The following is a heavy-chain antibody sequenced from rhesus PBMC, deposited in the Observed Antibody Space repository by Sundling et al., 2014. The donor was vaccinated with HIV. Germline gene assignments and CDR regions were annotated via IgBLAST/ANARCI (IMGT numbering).Heavy chain of an antibody. J-gene: IGHJ4*01. CDR2: LFGSGSTT. D-gene: IGHD3-16*01. Sequence: QVQLQESGPGLVKPSETLSLSCAVSGDSISSNYWSWIRQAPGKGLEWIGYLFGSGSTTKYNSSLKSRVTLSVDPSKNQFSLKLTSVTAADTAVYYCARDPRGGSGTNYYVFDSWGQGVLVTVSS. CDR1: GDSISSNY. V-gene: IGHV4-169*02. CDR3: ARDPRGGSGTNYYVFDS.